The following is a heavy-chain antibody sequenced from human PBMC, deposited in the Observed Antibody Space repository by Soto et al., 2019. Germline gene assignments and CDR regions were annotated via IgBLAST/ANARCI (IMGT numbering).Heavy chain of an antibody. D-gene: IGHD6-19*01. J-gene: IGHJ3*02. V-gene: IGHV3-66*01. Sequence: EMQLVESGGGLVQPGGSLRLSCAASGFTVSRTYMNWVRQVPGKGLEWVSLIYDGGTTSYADSVKGRFTISRDNSKHTVYLQMSSLRVDDTAVYYCARDKAIVMAGFDAFDIWGQGTLVTVSS. CDR2: IYDGGTT. CDR1: GFTVSRTY. CDR3: ARDKAIVMAGFDAFDI.